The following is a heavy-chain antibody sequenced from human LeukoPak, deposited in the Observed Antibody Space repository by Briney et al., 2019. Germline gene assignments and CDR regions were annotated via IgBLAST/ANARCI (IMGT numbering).Heavy chain of an antibody. D-gene: IGHD6-13*01. CDR3: ARARTGYSSS. Sequence: GGTLRLSCAASGFTFSSYGMSWVRQAPGKGLEWVSAISGSGGSTYYADSVKGRFTISRDNAKNSLYLQMNSLRAEDTAVYYCARARTGYSSSWGQGTLVTVSS. CDR1: GFTFSSYG. J-gene: IGHJ4*02. V-gene: IGHV3-23*01. CDR2: ISGSGGST.